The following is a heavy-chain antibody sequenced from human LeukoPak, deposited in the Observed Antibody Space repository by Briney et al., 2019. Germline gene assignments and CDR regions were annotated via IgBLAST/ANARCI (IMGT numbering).Heavy chain of an antibody. CDR1: GFTFSSYA. Sequence: GVCQRLSCAPSGFTFSSYAMNWVRQAPGEALYWVSYISPSCKNGMWADSVKGRFAISRDNAKNTLYLQLNSLRAEDTAVYYCVRFGDGFDYWGQGMLVTVPP. V-gene: IGHV3-48*03. CDR3: VRFGDGFDY. D-gene: IGHD3-3*01. CDR2: ISPSCKNG. J-gene: IGHJ4*01.